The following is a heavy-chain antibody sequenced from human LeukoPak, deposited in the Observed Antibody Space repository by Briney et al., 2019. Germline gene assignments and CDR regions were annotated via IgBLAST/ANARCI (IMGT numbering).Heavy chain of an antibody. CDR3: ASGIRVLGVISNFDY. CDR2: IYYSGST. D-gene: IGHD3-10*01. J-gene: IGHJ4*02. Sequence: SETLCLTCTVSGGSISSYYWSWIRQPPGKGLEWIGYIYYSGSTNYNPSLKSRVTISVDTSKNEFSLKLSSVTAAATAVYYCASGIRVLGVISNFDYWGQGTLVTVSS. CDR1: GGSISSYY. V-gene: IGHV4-59*01.